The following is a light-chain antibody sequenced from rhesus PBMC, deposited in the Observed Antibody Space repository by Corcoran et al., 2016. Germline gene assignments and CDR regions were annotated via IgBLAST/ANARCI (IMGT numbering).Light chain of an antibody. CDR1: QGINHY. CDR2: YAS. Sequence: DIQMTQSPSSLSASVGDRVIITCRASQGINHYLSWYQQKPGKAPKPLIYYASSLKTGFPSRFSGNGSGTDYTLTISSLQPEDIATYYCQQYNNSPLTFGGGTKVEIK. J-gene: IGKJ4*01. CDR3: QQYNNSPLT. V-gene: IGKV1-66*01.